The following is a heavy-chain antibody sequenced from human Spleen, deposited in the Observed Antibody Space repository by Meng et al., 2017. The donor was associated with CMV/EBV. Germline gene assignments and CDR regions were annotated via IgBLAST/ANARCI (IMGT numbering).Heavy chain of an antibody. CDR3: AKQEAAAGTFLSDP. D-gene: IGHD6-13*01. CDR2: IRYDGSNK. V-gene: IGHV3-30*02. CDR1: GFAFSGYG. J-gene: IGHJ5*02. Sequence: ASGFAFSGYGMHWVHQAPGKGLEWVAFIRYDGSNKYYADPVKGRFTISRDNSKNTLYLQMNSLRAEDTAVYYCAKQEAAAGTFLSDPWGQGTLVTVSS.